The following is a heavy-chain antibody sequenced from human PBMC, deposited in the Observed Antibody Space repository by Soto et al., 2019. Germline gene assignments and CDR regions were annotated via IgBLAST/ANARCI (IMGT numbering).Heavy chain of an antibody. J-gene: IGHJ6*02. D-gene: IGHD5-18*01. V-gene: IGHV3-74*01. CDR3: ARGNTAMVDYYYYGMDV. CDR2: INSDGSST. CDR1: GFTFSSYW. Sequence: GGSLRLSCAASGFTFSSYWMHWVRQAPGKGLVWVSRINSDGSSTSYADSVKGRFTISRDNAKNTLYLQMNSLRAEDTAVYYCARGNTAMVDYYYYGMDVWGQGXTVTVYS.